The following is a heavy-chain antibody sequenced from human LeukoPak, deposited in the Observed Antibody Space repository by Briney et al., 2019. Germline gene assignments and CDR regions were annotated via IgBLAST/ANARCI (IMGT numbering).Heavy chain of an antibody. D-gene: IGHD3-22*01. CDR3: VRDDDRPDNGLDY. Sequence: GGALRLSCAASGFTYSSYGMHWGRQVPGKGLEGVAVILSDGSKEFYTDAVKGRFTISRDNSKNTLYLQMNSLSAEDTAVYYCVRDDDRPDNGLDYWGQGTLVTFSS. J-gene: IGHJ4*02. CDR1: GFTYSSYG. CDR2: ILSDGSKE. V-gene: IGHV3-33*01.